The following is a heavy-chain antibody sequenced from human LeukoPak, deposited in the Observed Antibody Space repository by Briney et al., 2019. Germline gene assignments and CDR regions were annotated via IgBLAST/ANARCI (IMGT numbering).Heavy chain of an antibody. V-gene: IGHV4-34*01. CDR2: INHSGST. CDR3: AGAPTVLPLPSY. J-gene: IGHJ4*02. CDR1: GGSFGGYY. D-gene: IGHD4-11*01. Sequence: SETLSLTCAVYGGSFGGYYWSWIRQPPGKGLGWIGEINHSGSTNYNPSLKSRVTISVDTSKNQFSLKLSSVTAADTAVYYCAGAPTVLPLPSYWGQGTLVTVSS.